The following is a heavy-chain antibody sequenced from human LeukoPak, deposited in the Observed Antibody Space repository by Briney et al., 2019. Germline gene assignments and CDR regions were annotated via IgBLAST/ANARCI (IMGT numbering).Heavy chain of an antibody. CDR2: ISCSGGTT. CDR1: GLTFSSYA. Sequence: GGSLTLSCAASGLTFSSYAMSWVRQAPGTGLEWVSGISCSGGTTYYADSVKGRFTISRDNSKNTLYLQMNSLRAEDTAVYYCAKAGGSYCALGYYYYYGMDVWGQGTTVTVSS. V-gene: IGHV3-23*01. CDR3: AKAGGSYCALGYYYYYGMDV. D-gene: IGHD1-26*01. J-gene: IGHJ6*02.